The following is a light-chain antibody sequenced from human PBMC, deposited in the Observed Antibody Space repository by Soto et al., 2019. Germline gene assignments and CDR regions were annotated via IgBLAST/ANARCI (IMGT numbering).Light chain of an antibody. V-gene: IGKV3-20*01. CDR2: GAS. CDR1: QRVSSSY. J-gene: IGKJ2*01. Sequence: EIVLTQSPGTLSLSPGERATLSCRASQRVSSSYLAWYQQKPGQAPRLLIYGASSRATGIPDRFSGSGSGTDFTLTISRLEPKDFAVYYCQQYGSSPGYTFGQGTKLEIK. CDR3: QQYGSSPGYT.